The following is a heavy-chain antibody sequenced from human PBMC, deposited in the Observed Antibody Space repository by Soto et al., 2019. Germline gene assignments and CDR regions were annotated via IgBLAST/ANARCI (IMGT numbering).Heavy chain of an antibody. J-gene: IGHJ4*02. D-gene: IGHD1-26*01. CDR3: AREGGIVGATAADY. Sequence: QVQLQESGPGLVKPSQTLSLTCTVSGGSISSGGYYWSWIRQHPGKGLEWIGYIYYSGSTYYNPSHKSRVTLSVDTSKSQFSLKLSSVTAADTAVYYCAREGGIVGATAADYWGQGTLVTVSS. V-gene: IGHV4-31*03. CDR2: IYYSGST. CDR1: GGSISSGGYY.